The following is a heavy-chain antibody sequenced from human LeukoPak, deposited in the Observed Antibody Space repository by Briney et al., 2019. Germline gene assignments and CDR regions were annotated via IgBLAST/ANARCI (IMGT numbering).Heavy chain of an antibody. V-gene: IGHV1-8*01. CDR2: MNPNSGNT. J-gene: IGHJ4*02. CDR3: ARSSVGARRRIDY. CDR1: GYTFTSYD. Sequence: WASVKVSCKASGYTFTSYDINWVRQATGQGGEWMGWMNPNSGNTGYAQKFQGRVTMTRSTSINTAYMELNSLTSEDTAVYYCARSSVGARRRIDYWGQGTLVTVSS. D-gene: IGHD1-26*01.